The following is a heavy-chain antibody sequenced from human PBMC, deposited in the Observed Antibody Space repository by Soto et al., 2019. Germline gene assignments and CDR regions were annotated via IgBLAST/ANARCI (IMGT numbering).Heavy chain of an antibody. CDR2: ISKSDYT. D-gene: IGHD2-2*01. V-gene: IGHV3-21*06. CDR3: AREDSIIIPAVSDF. Sequence: AGGSLRLSCTVYGFAFYNYGINWVRQAPGKGLEWVSSISKSDYTYYSDSVKGRFTISRDNAKNSVSLQMNTLRVEDTAVYYCAREDSIIIPAVSDFWGQGTLVTVSS. J-gene: IGHJ4*02. CDR1: GFAFYNYG.